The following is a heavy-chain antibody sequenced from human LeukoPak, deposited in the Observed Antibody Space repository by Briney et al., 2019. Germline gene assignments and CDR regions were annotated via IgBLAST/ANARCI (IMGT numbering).Heavy chain of an antibody. J-gene: IGHJ6*02. D-gene: IGHD5-18*01. CDR3: ARGRLNTAMVAAYYYYGMDV. CDR2: INHSGST. Sequence: ASETLSLTCTVSGGSISGYYWSWIRQPPGKGLEWIGEINHSGSTNYNPSLKSRVTISVDTSKNQFSLKLSSVTAADTAVYYCARGRLNTAMVAAYYYYGMDVWGQGTTVTVSS. V-gene: IGHV4-34*01. CDR1: GGSISGYY.